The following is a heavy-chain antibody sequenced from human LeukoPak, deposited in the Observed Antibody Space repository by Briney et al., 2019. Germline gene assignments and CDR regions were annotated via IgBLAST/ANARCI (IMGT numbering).Heavy chain of an antibody. Sequence: ASAKVSCKASGYTFTGYYIHWVRQAPGQGLEWMGVINPSGGGTTYPQKFQGRVTMTRDMSTTTVYMELNSLRSEDTAIYYCARAEGFRVLGWLGSNWFDPWGQGTLVTVSS. CDR3: ARAEGFRVLGWLGSNWFDP. CDR2: INPSGGGT. CDR1: GYTFTGYY. D-gene: IGHD5-24*01. J-gene: IGHJ5*02. V-gene: IGHV1-46*01.